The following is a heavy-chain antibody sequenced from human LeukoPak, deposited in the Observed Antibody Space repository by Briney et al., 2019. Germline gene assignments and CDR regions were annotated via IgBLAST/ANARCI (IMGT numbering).Heavy chain of an antibody. D-gene: IGHD3-22*01. CDR2: INHSGST. Sequence: SETLSLTCAVYGGSFSGYYWSWIRQPPGKGLEWIGEINHSGSTNYNPSLKSRVTISVDTSKNQFSLKLSPVTAADTAVYYCARDYYDSSRQSFDYWGQGTLVTVSS. J-gene: IGHJ4*02. CDR1: GGSFSGYY. CDR3: ARDYYDSSRQSFDY. V-gene: IGHV4-34*01.